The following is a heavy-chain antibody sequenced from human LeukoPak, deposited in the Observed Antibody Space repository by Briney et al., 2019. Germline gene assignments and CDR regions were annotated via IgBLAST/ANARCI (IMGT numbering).Heavy chain of an antibody. J-gene: IGHJ5*02. CDR3: ARVGRWGLGQKNWFDP. CDR1: GYTFTSYG. Sequence: ASVKVSCKASGYTFTSYGVSWVRQAPGQGLEWMGWVIAYNGNTNYAQKLQGRVTMTTDTSTSTAYMELRSLRSDDTAVYYCARVGRWGLGQKNWFDPWGQGTLVTISS. D-gene: IGHD1-26*01. V-gene: IGHV1-18*01. CDR2: VIAYNGNT.